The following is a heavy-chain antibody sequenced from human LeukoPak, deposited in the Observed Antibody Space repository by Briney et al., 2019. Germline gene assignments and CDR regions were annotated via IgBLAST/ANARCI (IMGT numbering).Heavy chain of an antibody. D-gene: IGHD1-14*01. J-gene: IGHJ4*02. V-gene: IGHV3-74*01. Sequence: PGGSLRLSCAASGFTFSSHWMHWVRQVPGKGLVWVSRINTGGSSTTYADSVKGRFTISRDNAKNTLYLQMDSLRAEDTGVYYCARSNHADDYWGQGTLVTVPS. CDR2: INTGGSST. CDR3: ARSNHADDY. CDR1: GFTFSSHW.